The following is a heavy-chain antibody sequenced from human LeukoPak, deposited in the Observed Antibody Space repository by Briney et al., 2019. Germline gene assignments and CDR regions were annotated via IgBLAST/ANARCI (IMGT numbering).Heavy chain of an antibody. J-gene: IGHJ2*01. Sequence: PGGSLRLSCAASGFTFSSYAMSWVRQAPGKGLEWVSAISGSGSNTYYADSVKGRFTISRDNSKNTLYLQMNSLRAENTAVYYCAKEGAYCGADCYSDYYFDLWGRGTLVTVSS. CDR1: GFTFSSYA. CDR2: ISGSGSNT. V-gene: IGHV3-23*01. CDR3: AKEGAYCGADCYSDYYFDL. D-gene: IGHD2-21*02.